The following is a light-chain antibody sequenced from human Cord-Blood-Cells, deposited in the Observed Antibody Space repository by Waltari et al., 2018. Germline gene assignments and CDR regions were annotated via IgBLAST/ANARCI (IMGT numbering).Light chain of an antibody. CDR1: QSVRSSY. CDR3: QQYGSAPRT. V-gene: IGKV3-20*01. CDR2: GAS. Sequence: IVLTQSPGTLSLSPGERATLSCRASQSVRSSYLAWYQQKPGQAPRLRIYGASSRAAGIPDRFSGSGSGTDFTLTISRLEPEDFAVYYCQQYGSAPRTFGQGAKVEIE. J-gene: IGKJ1*01.